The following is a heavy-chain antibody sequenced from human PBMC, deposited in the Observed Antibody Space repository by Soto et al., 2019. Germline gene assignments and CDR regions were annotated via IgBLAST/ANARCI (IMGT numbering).Heavy chain of an antibody. V-gene: IGHV4-39*01. D-gene: IGHD3-10*02. CDR3: DRHVRELSGQGRYDFFDY. Sequence: PWETLSLTCTVSGDSISGDTYFWGWIRQPPGRGLEWIGNMFFRGNTYYNPSLKRRVSVVVDTSKNQFSLRLSSMTAADTAVYYCDRHVRELSGQGRYDFFDYWGQGILVTVSS. CDR2: MFFRGNT. J-gene: IGHJ4*01. CDR1: GDSISGDTYF.